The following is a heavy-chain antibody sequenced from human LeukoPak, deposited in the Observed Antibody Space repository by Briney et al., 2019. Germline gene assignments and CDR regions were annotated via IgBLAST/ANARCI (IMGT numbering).Heavy chain of an antibody. CDR1: GYTFTGYY. D-gene: IGHD2-21*02. CDR2: INPNSGGT. V-gene: IGHV1-2*02. J-gene: IGHJ4*02. CDR3: ASMAYCGGDCYIDY. Sequence: ASVKVSCKASGYTFTGYYMHWVRQAPGQGLEWMGWINPNSGGTNYAQKFQGRVSMTRDTSISTAYMELSRLRSDDTAVYYCASMAYCGGDCYIDYWGQGTLVTVSS.